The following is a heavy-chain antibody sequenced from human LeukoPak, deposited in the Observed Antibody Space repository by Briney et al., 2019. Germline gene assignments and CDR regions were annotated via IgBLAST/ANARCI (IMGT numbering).Heavy chain of an antibody. CDR2: ISSSGSTI. CDR3: ARLVTFGGVTFDY. J-gene: IGHJ4*02. D-gene: IGHD3-16*01. Sequence: GGSLRLSCAASGFTFSDYYMSWIRQAPGKGLEWVSYISSSGSTIYYADSEKGRFTISRDNAKNSLYLQMNSLRAEDTAVYYCARLVTFGGVTFDYWGQGTLVTVSS. CDR1: GFTFSDYY. V-gene: IGHV3-11*01.